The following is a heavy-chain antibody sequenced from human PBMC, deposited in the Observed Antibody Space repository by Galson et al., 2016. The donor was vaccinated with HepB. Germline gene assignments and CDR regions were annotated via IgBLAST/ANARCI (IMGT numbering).Heavy chain of an antibody. CDR1: GFSLRTSGVG. CDR3: AHSYYDFWNGHYTLAPWFDY. CDR2: IYWDDDK. J-gene: IGHJ4*02. Sequence: PALVKPTQTLTLTCTFSGFSLRTSGVGVGWIRQPPGKALEWLALIYWDDDKRHSPSLKSRLPITKDTSKDQVVLTMTNLDPVDTATYYCAHSYYDFWNGHYTLAPWFDYWGQGTLVIVSS. V-gene: IGHV2-5*02. D-gene: IGHD3-3*01.